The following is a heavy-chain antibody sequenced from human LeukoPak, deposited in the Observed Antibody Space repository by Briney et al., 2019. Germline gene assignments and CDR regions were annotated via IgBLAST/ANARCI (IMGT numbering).Heavy chain of an antibody. CDR3: ARAIRYCSGGSCCSVIDY. J-gene: IGHJ4*02. D-gene: IGHD2-15*01. CDR1: GGSISSYY. CDR2: IYYSGST. Sequence: PSETLSLTCTVSGGSISSYYWSWIRQPPGKGLEWIGYIYYSGSTNYNPSLKSRVTISVDTSKNQFSLKLSSVTAADTAVYYCARAIRYCSGGSCCSVIDYWGQGTLVTVSS. V-gene: IGHV4-59*01.